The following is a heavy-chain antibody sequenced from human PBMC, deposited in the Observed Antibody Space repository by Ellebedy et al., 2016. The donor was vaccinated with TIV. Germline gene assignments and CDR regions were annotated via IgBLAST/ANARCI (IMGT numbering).Heavy chain of an antibody. Sequence: GGSLRLSXAASGFTFSTYGMSWVRRAPGKGLEWVSVISWSGETTYYADSVKGRFTISRDNSKNTLYMQMNSLRADDTAVYYCAKHDYCSITACPFDHWGQGTLVPVSS. J-gene: IGHJ4*02. CDR3: AKHDYCSITACPFDH. V-gene: IGHV3-23*01. D-gene: IGHD2-2*01. CDR1: GFTFSTYG. CDR2: ISWSGETT.